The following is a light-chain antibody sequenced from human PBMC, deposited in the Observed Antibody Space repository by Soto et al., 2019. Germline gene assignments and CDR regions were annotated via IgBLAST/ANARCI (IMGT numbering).Light chain of an antibody. CDR1: SSDIGDYNL. CDR3: CSDAGSATYVV. Sequence: QSALTQPASVSGSPGQSITISCTGTSSDIGDYNLVSWYQQHPGKTLKLIIYEGTKRPSEVSNRFSGSKSGNTASLTISGLQADDEADYYCCSDAGSATYVVFGGGTKLTVL. V-gene: IGLV2-23*01. J-gene: IGLJ2*01. CDR2: EGT.